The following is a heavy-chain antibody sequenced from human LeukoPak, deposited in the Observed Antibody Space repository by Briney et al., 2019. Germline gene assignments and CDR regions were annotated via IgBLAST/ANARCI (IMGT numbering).Heavy chain of an antibody. CDR2: IKQDGSEK. CDR3: ARDQLVGVVVVPAAYINYYYYYYMDV. Sequence: AGGSLRPSCAASGFTFSSYWMSWVRQAPGKGLEWVANIKQDGSEKYYVDSVKGRFTISRDNAKNSLYLQMNSLRAEDTAVYYCARDQLVGVVVVPAAYINYYYYYYMDVWGKGTTVTVSS. J-gene: IGHJ6*03. CDR1: GFTFSSYW. V-gene: IGHV3-7*01. D-gene: IGHD2-2*01.